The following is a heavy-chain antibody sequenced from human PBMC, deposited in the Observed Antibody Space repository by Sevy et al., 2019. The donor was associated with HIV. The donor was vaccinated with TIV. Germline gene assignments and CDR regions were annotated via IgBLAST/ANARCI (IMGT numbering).Heavy chain of an antibody. D-gene: IGHD3-22*01. CDR3: AKSSSAMIVVAPFDY. J-gene: IGHJ4*02. Sequence: GESLKISCAASGFTFSSYSMNWVRQAPGKGLEWVSSISSSSSYIYYADSVKGRFTISRDNAKNSLYLQMNSLRAEDTAVYYCAKSSSAMIVVAPFDYWGQGTLVTVSS. CDR1: GFTFSSYS. V-gene: IGHV3-21*01. CDR2: ISSSSSYI.